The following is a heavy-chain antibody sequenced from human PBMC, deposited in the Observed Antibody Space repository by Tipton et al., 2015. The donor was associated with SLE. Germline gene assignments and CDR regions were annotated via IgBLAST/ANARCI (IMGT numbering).Heavy chain of an antibody. J-gene: IGHJ4*02. CDR1: GGSVSTSSYY. Sequence: LSLTCTVSGGSVSTSSYYWGWIRQPPGKGLEWIGSIYYSGSTYYNPSLKSRVTISVDTSKNQFSLKLSSVTAADTAVYYCARVADDYGDPYYFDYWGQGTLVTVSS. D-gene: IGHD4-17*01. V-gene: IGHV4-39*07. CDR2: IYYSGST. CDR3: ARVADDYGDPYYFDY.